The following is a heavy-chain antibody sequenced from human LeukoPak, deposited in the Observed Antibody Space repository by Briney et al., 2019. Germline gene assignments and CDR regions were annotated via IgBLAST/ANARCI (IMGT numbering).Heavy chain of an antibody. J-gene: IGHJ3*02. Sequence: GGSLRLSCAASGFTFDDYGMSWVRQAPGKGLEWVSGINWNGGTTSYADSVMGRFTISRDNAKNSLYLQMNSLRAEDTALYYCARVLNYYDSSGYYSLRRGAFDIWGQGTMVTVSS. D-gene: IGHD3-22*01. V-gene: IGHV3-20*04. CDR2: INWNGGTT. CDR3: ARVLNYYDSSGYYSLRRGAFDI. CDR1: GFTFDDYG.